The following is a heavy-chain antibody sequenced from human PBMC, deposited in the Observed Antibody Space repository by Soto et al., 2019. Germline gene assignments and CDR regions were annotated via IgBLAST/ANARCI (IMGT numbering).Heavy chain of an antibody. CDR1: GGCLSGYN. D-gene: IGHD3-22*01. V-gene: IGHV4-34*01. CDR2: INHRGNT. CDR3: ARGIAMIVVVEGDAPTKYYLDA. J-gene: IGHJ4*02. Sequence: ETLTPCWAVDGGCLSGYNRTWFRPPPGRGLEWLGEINHRGNTNYNPSLKSRVTISVDTSKNQFSLTLDSVTAADTDVYYCARGIAMIVVVEGDAPTKYYLDAWAQGTLVTVSS.